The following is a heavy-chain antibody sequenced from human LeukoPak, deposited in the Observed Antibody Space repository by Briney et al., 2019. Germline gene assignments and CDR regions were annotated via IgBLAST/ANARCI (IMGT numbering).Heavy chain of an antibody. Sequence: GGSLRLSCAASGFTFSSYAMSWVRQAPGKGLEWVSAISGSGGSTYYADSVKGRFTISRDNSKNTLYLQMNSLRAEDTAVYYCAKDLTYYYDSSGYYSAPYWGQGTLVTVSS. CDR1: GFTFSSYA. CDR2: ISGSGGST. D-gene: IGHD3-22*01. J-gene: IGHJ4*02. CDR3: AKDLTYYYDSSGYYSAPY. V-gene: IGHV3-23*01.